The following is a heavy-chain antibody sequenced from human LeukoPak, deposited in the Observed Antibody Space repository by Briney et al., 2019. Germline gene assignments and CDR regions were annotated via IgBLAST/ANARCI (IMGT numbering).Heavy chain of an antibody. Sequence: SETLSLTCSVSGGSMSSYYWSWIRQPAGKGLEWIGYIYYSGSTNYNPSLRSRLTISVHTSNNQFSLKLSSVTAADTAVYYCARDQILGYCSGGSCYSGYFDLWGRGTLVTVSS. CDR3: ARDQILGYCSGGSCYSGYFDL. V-gene: IGHV4-59*01. CDR1: GGSMSSYY. J-gene: IGHJ2*01. D-gene: IGHD2-15*01. CDR2: IYYSGST.